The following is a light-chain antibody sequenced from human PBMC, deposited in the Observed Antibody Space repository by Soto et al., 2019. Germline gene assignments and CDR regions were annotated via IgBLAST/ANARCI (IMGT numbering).Light chain of an antibody. CDR1: QGIGDI. Sequence: EIIMTQSPANLSVSPGEGATLSCRASQGIGDILAWYQHNPGQTPRLLIYDTSTRATGVPARFSGSGSGTDLTLTISRLEPEDFAVYYCQQYGSSITFGQGTRLEIK. CDR3: QQYGSSIT. CDR2: DTS. J-gene: IGKJ5*01. V-gene: IGKV3-15*01.